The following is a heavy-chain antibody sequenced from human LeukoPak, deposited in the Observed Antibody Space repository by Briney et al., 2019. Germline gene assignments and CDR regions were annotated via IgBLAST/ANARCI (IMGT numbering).Heavy chain of an antibody. Sequence: ASVKVSCNASAYTFTGYYMHWVRQAHGQGLEWMGWVNTNSGGTNYAQKVQGRVTMTRDTSISTAYMELSRLRSDATAVYYCASGGGTTVTTDYWGQGTLVTVSS. CDR3: ASGGGTTVTTDY. D-gene: IGHD4-17*01. V-gene: IGHV1-2*02. CDR2: VNTNSGGT. CDR1: AYTFTGYY. J-gene: IGHJ4*02.